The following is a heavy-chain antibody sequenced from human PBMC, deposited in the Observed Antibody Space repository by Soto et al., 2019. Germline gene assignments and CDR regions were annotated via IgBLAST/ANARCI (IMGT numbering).Heavy chain of an antibody. CDR3: VRGGSGATSGDLFDA. CDR2: ISSSSSPI. V-gene: IGHV3-21*06. J-gene: IGHJ3*01. Sequence: PGGSLRLSCAASGFTFSAYSINWVRQAPGRGLEWVSSISSSSSPIFYAESVRGRFTIFRDNAKNLLYLQMNGLRAEDTAVYYCVRGGSGATSGDLFDAWGQGTLVTVSS. CDR1: GFTFSAYS. D-gene: IGHD3-10*01.